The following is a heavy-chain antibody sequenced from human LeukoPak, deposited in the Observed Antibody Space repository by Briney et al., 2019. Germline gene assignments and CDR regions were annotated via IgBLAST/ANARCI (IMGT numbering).Heavy chain of an antibody. V-gene: IGHV3-23*01. D-gene: IGHD3-10*01. CDR2: ISGSGGST. CDR3: ANGELLSRAFDY. Sequence: PGGSLRLSCAASGFTFSSYAMSWVRQAPGKGLEWVSAISGSGGSTYYADSVKGRFTISRNNSKNTLYLQMNSLRAEDTAVYYCANGELLSRAFDYWGQGTLVTVSS. CDR1: GFTFSSYA. J-gene: IGHJ4*02.